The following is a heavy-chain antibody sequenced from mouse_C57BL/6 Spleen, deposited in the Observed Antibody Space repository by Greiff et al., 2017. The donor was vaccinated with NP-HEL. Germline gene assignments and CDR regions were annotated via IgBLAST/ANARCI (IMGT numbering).Heavy chain of an antibody. V-gene: IGHV5-4*01. J-gene: IGHJ4*01. CDR3: ARDRKGRSAMDY. Sequence: EVQGVESGGGLVKPGGSLKLSCAASGFTFSSYAMSWVRQTPEKRLEWVATISDGGSYTYYPDNVKGRFTISRDNAKNNLYLQMSHLKSEDTAMYYCARDRKGRSAMDYWGQGTSVTVSS. CDR2: ISDGGSYT. CDR1: GFTFSSYA.